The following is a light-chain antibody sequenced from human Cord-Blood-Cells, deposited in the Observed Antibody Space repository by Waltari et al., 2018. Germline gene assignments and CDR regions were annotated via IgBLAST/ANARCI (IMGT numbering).Light chain of an antibody. CDR1: QSISSY. CDR2: AAF. V-gene: IGKV1-39*01. Sequence: DIQMTQSPSSLYASVGDRVTITCRASQSISSYLNWYQQKPGKAPKLLIYAAFSLQSGVPSRFSGSGSWTDFTLTISSLQPEDFATYYCQQSYSTLEYSFGQGTKLEIK. J-gene: IGKJ2*03. CDR3: QQSYSTLEYS.